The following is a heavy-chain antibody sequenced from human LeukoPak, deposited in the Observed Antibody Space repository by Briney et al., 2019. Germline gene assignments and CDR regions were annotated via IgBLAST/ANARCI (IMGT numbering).Heavy chain of an antibody. V-gene: IGHV4-59*01. Sequence: SETLSLTCTVSGGSISSYYWSWIRQPPGQGLEWIGYIYYSESTNYNPSLKSRVTISVDTSKNQFSLKLSSVTAADTAVYYCARVEVRPMVRGVIDYWGQGTLVTVSS. CDR3: ARVEVRPMVRGVIDY. CDR1: GGSISSYY. J-gene: IGHJ4*02. CDR2: IYYSEST. D-gene: IGHD3-10*01.